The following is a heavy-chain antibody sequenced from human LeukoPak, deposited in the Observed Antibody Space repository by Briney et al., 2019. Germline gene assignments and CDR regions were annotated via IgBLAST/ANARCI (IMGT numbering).Heavy chain of an antibody. CDR3: ARQWLVSPLFDY. CDR2: INHSGST. Sequence: SETLSLTCAVYGGSLSGYHWSWIRQPPGKGLEWIGEINHSGSTNYNPSLKSRVTISVDTSKNQLSLKLSSMTAADTAVYYCARQWLVSPLFDYWGQGTLVTVPS. J-gene: IGHJ4*02. V-gene: IGHV4-34*01. CDR1: GGSLSGYH. D-gene: IGHD6-19*01.